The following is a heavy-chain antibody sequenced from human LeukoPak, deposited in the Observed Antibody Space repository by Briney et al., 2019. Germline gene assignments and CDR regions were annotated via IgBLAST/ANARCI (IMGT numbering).Heavy chain of an antibody. J-gene: IGHJ6*02. CDR3: ARGGTVRNGMDV. CDR2: IYYSGST. D-gene: IGHD1-26*01. V-gene: IGHV4-59*01. CDR1: GGSISSYY. Sequence: SETLSLTCTVSGGSISSYYWSWIRQPPGKGLEWIGYIYYSGSTNYNPSLKSRVTISVDTSKNQFSLKLSSVTAADTAVYYCARGGTVRNGMDVWGQGTTVTVSS.